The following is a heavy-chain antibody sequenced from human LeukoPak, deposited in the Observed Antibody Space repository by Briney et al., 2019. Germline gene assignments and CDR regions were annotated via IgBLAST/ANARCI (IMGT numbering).Heavy chain of an antibody. CDR1: GFTFSIYT. CDR3: AKAAFSRTSYFDY. CDR2: ISGSGGNT. D-gene: IGHD3-3*02. V-gene: IGHV3-23*01. J-gene: IGHJ4*02. Sequence: PGGSLRLSCAASGFTFSIYTMSWVRQAPGKGLEWVSAISGSGGNTYYADSVKGRFTISRDNSKNTLYLQMDSLRADDTAVYYCAKAAFSRTSYFDYWGQGTLVTASS.